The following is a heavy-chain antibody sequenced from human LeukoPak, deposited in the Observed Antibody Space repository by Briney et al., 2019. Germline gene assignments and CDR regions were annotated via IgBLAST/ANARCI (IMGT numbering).Heavy chain of an antibody. CDR1: GGTFSSYA. CDR2: IFPIFGTA. CDR3: ARESLNAGFDY. V-gene: IGHV1-69*06. J-gene: IGHJ4*02. D-gene: IGHD2-8*01. Sequence: EASVKVSCKASGGTFSSYAISWVRQAPGQGLEWMGGIFPIFGTANYAQKFQGRVTITADKSTSTAYMELSSLRSEDTAVYYCARESLNAGFDYWGQGTLVTVSS.